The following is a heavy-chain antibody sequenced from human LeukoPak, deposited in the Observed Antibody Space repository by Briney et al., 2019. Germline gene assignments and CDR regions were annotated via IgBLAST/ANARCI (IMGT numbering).Heavy chain of an antibody. Sequence: GGSLRLSCAASGFTFSSYWMSWVRQAPGKGLEWVAVISYDETKKLYAESVKGRFTISRDISKNTLYLQMNSLRVEDTAVYFCAREHDDSRGPSDYWGQGTLVTVSS. V-gene: IGHV3-30-3*01. CDR2: ISYDETKK. CDR3: AREHDDSRGPSDY. CDR1: GFTFSSYW. D-gene: IGHD3-22*01. J-gene: IGHJ4*02.